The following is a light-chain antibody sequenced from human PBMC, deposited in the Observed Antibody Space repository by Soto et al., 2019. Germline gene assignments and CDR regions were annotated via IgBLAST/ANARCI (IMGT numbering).Light chain of an antibody. J-gene: IGLJ1*01. CDR2: NNN. Sequence: QSVLTQPPSASGTPGQRVTISCSGRSSNIGSNTVNWYQQLPGKAPKLLIYNNNQRPSGVPDRFSGSKSGTSASLAISGLQSEDEADYYCAAWDDSLNGLVFGTGTKVTVL. V-gene: IGLV1-44*01. CDR3: AAWDDSLNGLV. CDR1: SSNIGSNT.